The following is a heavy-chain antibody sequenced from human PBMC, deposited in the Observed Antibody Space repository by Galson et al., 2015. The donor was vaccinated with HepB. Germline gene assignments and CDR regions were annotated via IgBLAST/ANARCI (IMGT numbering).Heavy chain of an antibody. CDR2: ISSSSSYI. V-gene: IGHV3-21*01. CDR3: ARVEYYYDSSGYYHNWFDP. Sequence: SLRLSCAASGFTFSSYSMNWVRQAPGKGLEWVSSISSSSSYIYYADSVKGRFTISRDNAKNSLYLQMNSLRAEDTAVYYCARVEYYYDSSGYYHNWFDPWGQGTLVTVSS. D-gene: IGHD3-22*01. CDR1: GFTFSSYS. J-gene: IGHJ5*02.